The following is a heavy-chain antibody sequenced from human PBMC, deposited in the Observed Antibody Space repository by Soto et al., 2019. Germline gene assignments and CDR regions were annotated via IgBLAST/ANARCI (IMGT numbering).Heavy chain of an antibody. Sequence: ASVKVSCKASGYTFTSYGISWVRQAPGQGLEWMRWISAYNGNTNYAQKLQGRVTMTTDTSTSTAYMELRSLRSDDTAVYYCARRRDTSSGDYNWFDPWGQGTLVTVSS. CDR2: ISAYNGNT. CDR3: ARRRDTSSGDYNWFDP. J-gene: IGHJ5*02. CDR1: GYTFTSYG. V-gene: IGHV1-18*01. D-gene: IGHD3-10*01.